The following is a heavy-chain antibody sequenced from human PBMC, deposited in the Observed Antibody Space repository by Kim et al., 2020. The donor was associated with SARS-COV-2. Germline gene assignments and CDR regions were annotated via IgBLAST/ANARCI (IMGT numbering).Heavy chain of an antibody. V-gene: IGHV1-2*06. CDR3: ARAGYSSGWYSAY. J-gene: IGHJ4*02. CDR1: GYTFTGYY. D-gene: IGHD6-19*01. CDR2: INPNSGGT. Sequence: ASVKVSCKASGYTFTGYYMHWVRQAPGQGLEWMGRINPNSGGTNYAQKFQGRVTMTRDTSISTAYMELSWLRSDDTAVYYCARAGYSSGWYSAYWGQGTLVTVSS.